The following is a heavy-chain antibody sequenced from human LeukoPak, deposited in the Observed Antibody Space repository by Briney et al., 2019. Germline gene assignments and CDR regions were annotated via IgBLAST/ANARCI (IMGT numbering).Heavy chain of an antibody. Sequence: SVKVSCKASGGTFSSYAISWVRQAPGQGLEWMGGIIPIFGTANYAQKFQGRVTITTDESASTAYMELSSLRSEDTAVYYCARSGDIVVSDWFDPWGQGTLVTVSS. CDR1: GGTFSSYA. CDR2: IIPIFGTA. J-gene: IGHJ5*02. V-gene: IGHV1-69*05. D-gene: IGHD2-2*01. CDR3: ARSGDIVVSDWFDP.